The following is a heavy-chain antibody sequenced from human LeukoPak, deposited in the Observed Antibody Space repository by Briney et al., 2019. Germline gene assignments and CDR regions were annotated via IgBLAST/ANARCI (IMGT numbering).Heavy chain of an antibody. CDR1: GYSFTAYF. J-gene: IGHJ3*02. Sequence: ASVKVSCTASGYSFTAYFMHWVRQAPGQGLEWMGRINPNSGGTNHAQKFQGRVTTTRDTSISTAYIEVSSLRSDDTAVYYWARDFAEQGFDIWGQGTMVTVSS. CDR3: ARDFAEQGFDI. V-gene: IGHV1-2*06. CDR2: INPNSGGT. D-gene: IGHD1-26*01.